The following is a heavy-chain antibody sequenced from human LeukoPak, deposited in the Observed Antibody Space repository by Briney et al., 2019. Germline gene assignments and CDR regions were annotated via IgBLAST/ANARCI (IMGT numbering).Heavy chain of an antibody. CDR1: GGSISSGGYS. CDR2: IYYSGST. Sequence: KTSETLSLTCAVSGGSISSGGYSWSWIRQPPGKGLEWIGSIYYSGSTYYNPSLKSRVTISVDTSKNQFSLKLSSVTAADTAVYYCARQFYDSSGSSDPIDAFDIWGQGTMVTVSS. V-gene: IGHV4-30-2*03. CDR3: ARQFYDSSGSSDPIDAFDI. J-gene: IGHJ3*02. D-gene: IGHD3-22*01.